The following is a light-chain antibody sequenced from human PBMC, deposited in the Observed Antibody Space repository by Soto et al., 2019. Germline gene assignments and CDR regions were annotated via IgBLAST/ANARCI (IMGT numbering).Light chain of an antibody. Sequence: DVQMTQYPSSLSASVVDRGTLSCRASQNIFTYLNWYQQKQGKAPNXXIFAASNLRSGVPSRFSGSGSGTDFTLTISSLQREDFETYHCQQSYSAPLTFGQGTKVDIK. CDR2: AAS. CDR1: QNIFTY. V-gene: IGKV1-39*01. J-gene: IGKJ1*01. CDR3: QQSYSAPLT.